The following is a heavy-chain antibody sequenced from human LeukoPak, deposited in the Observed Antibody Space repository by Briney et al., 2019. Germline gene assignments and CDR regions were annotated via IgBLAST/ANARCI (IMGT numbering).Heavy chain of an antibody. D-gene: IGHD5-24*01. J-gene: IGHJ4*02. CDR2: IIPIFCTA. CDR3: ARVRDELQLPYYFDY. V-gene: IGHV1-69*05. Sequence: GIIPIFCTANYAQQFQGRVTITTDESTSTAYMELSSLRSEDTAVYYCARVRDELQLPYYFDYWGQGTLVTVSS.